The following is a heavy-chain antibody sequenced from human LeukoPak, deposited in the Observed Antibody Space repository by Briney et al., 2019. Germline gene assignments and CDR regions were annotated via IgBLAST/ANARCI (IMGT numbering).Heavy chain of an antibody. J-gene: IGHJ4*02. CDR1: GFTFSSYG. V-gene: IGHV3-30*02. D-gene: IGHD1-26*01. Sequence: GGSLRLSCAASGFTFSSYGMHWVRQAPGKGLEWVAVIWYGGSNKYYADSVKGRFTISRDNSKNTLYLQMNSLRAEDTAVYYCAKEVLEWELQGGFDYWGQGTLVTVSS. CDR3: AKEVLEWELQGGFDY. CDR2: IWYGGSNK.